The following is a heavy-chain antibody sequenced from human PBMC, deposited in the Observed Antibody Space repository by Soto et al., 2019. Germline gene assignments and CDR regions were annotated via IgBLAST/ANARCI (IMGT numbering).Heavy chain of an antibody. V-gene: IGHV1-69*06. J-gene: IGHJ4*02. Sequence: GASVKVSCKASGGTFSSYAISWVRQAPGQGLEWMGGIIPIFGTANYAQKFQGRVTITADKSTSTAYMELSSLRSEDTAVYYCVRDRGSYYYFDYWGQGTLVTVSS. D-gene: IGHD1-26*01. CDR3: VRDRGSYYYFDY. CDR2: IIPIFGTA. CDR1: GGTFSSYA.